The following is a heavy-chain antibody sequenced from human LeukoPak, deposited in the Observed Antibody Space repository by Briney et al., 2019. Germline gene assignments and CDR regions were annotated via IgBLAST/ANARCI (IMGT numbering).Heavy chain of an antibody. CDR2: IYYSGST. J-gene: IGHJ4*02. V-gene: IGHV4-31*03. CDR3: ARSVEIAYYDFWSGYYSDY. CDR1: GGSISSGGYY. D-gene: IGHD3-3*01. Sequence: SETLSLTCTVSGGSISSGGYYWSWIRQHPGKGLEWIGYIYYSGSTYYNPSLKSRVTISVDTSKNQFSLKLSSVTAADTAVYYCARSVEIAYYDFWSGYYSDYWGQGTLVTVSS.